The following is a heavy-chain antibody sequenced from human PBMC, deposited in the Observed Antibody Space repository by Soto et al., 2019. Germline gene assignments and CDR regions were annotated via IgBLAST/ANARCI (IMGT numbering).Heavy chain of an antibody. CDR1: GGSISSYY. J-gene: IGHJ6*02. Sequence: SETLSLTCTVSGGSISSYYWSWIRQPPGKGLEWIGYIYYSGSTNYNPSLKSRVTISVDTSKNQFSPKLSSVTAADTAVYYCARNSGSPRGYSYYEMYARGQRATVTISS. CDR3: ARNSGSPRGYSYYEMYA. V-gene: IGHV4-59*01. D-gene: IGHD5-12*01. CDR2: IYYSGST.